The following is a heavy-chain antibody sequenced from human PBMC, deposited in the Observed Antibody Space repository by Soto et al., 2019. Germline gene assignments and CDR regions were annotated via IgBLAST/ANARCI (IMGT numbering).Heavy chain of an antibody. CDR3: ALTHYCGGDCLVNYGMDV. D-gene: IGHD2-21*02. CDR1: GYTLTELS. Sequence: ASVKVSCKVSGYTLTELSMHWVRQAPGKGLEWMGGFDPEDGETIYAQKFQGRVTMTEDTSTDTAYMELSSLRSEDTAVYYCALTHYCGGDCLVNYGMDVWGQGTTVTVSS. J-gene: IGHJ6*02. CDR2: FDPEDGET. V-gene: IGHV1-24*01.